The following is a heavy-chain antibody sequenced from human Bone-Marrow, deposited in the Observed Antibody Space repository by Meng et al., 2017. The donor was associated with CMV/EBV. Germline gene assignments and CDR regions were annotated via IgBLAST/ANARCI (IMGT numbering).Heavy chain of an antibody. CDR1: GGSFSGYY. J-gene: IGHJ6*01. D-gene: IGHD6-6*01. V-gene: IGHV4-34*01. Sequence: GSLRLSCAVYGGSFSGYYWSWIRQPPGKGLEWIGEINHSGSTNYNPSLKSRVTISVDTSKNQFSLKLSSVTAADTAVYYCARGRGSSSLYYYYGMDVWGQGPTVTVSS. CDR2: INHSGST. CDR3: ARGRGSSSLYYYYGMDV.